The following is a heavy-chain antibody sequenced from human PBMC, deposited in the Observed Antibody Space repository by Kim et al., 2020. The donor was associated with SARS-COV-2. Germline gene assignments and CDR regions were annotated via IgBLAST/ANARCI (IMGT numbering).Heavy chain of an antibody. CDR2: ISHTGRT. D-gene: IGHD1-20*01. V-gene: IGHV4-34*04. Sequence: SETLSLTCELFDGSFSGFYYAWIRQPPGKGLEWIGEISHTGRTNDNPSLKGRAIMSVDTSKKQFSLNLTSVTAADTAVYYCARGPLYMRRSAFIHYGMDVWGQGIKVIVSS. CDR1: DGSFSGFY. J-gene: IGHJ6*02. CDR3: ARGPLYMRRSAFIHYGMDV.